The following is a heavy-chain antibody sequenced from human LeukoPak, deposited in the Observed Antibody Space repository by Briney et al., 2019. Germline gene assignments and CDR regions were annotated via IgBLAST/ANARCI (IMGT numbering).Heavy chain of an antibody. CDR3: TRHSGDYDDSSGAFDY. Sequence: GGSLRLSCAASGFTFSSCSMNWVRQAPGKGLAWVGRIRSKANSYATAYAASVKGRFTISRDDSKNTAYLQMNSLKTEDTAVYYCTRHSGDYDDSSGAFDYWGQGTLVTVSS. D-gene: IGHD3-22*01. V-gene: IGHV3-73*01. CDR2: IRSKANSYAT. J-gene: IGHJ4*02. CDR1: GFTFSSCS.